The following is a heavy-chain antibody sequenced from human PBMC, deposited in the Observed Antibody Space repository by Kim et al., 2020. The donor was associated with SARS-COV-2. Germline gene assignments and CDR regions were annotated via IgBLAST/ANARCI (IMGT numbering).Heavy chain of an antibody. D-gene: IGHD3-22*01. J-gene: IGHJ4*02. CDR2: IYYSGST. CDR1: GGSISSYY. Sequence: SETLSLTCTVSGGSISSYYWSWIRQPPGKGLEWIGYIYYSGSTNYNPSLKSRVTISVDTSKNQFSLKLSSVTAADAAVYYCAGTTYYYDSSGYYSFDYWGQGTLVTVSS. CDR3: AGTTYYYDSSGYYSFDY. V-gene: IGHV4-59*08.